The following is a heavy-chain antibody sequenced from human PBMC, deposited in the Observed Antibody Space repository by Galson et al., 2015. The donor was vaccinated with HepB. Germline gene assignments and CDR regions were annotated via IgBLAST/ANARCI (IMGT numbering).Heavy chain of an antibody. J-gene: IGHJ4*02. CDR3: AKCERWLVPGAIDY. CDR2: ISYDGSNK. D-gene: IGHD6-19*01. CDR1: GFTFSSYG. V-gene: IGHV3-30*18. Sequence: SLRLSCAASGFTFSSYGMHWVRQAPGKGLEWVAVISYDGSNKYYADSVRGRFTISRDNSKNTLYLQMNSLRAEGTAVYYCAKCERWLVPGAIDYWGQGTLVTVSS.